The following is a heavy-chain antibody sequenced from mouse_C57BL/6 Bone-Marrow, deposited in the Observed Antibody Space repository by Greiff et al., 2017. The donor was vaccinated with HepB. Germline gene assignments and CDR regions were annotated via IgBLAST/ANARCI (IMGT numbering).Heavy chain of an antibody. Sequence: EVQGVESGGGLVQPKGSLKLSCAASGFSFNTYAMNWVRQAPGKGLEWVARIRSKSNNYATYYADSVKDRLTISRDDSESMLYLQMNNLKTEDTAMYYCVRESLWGFAYWGQGTLVTVSA. V-gene: IGHV10-1*01. CDR2: IRSKSNNYAT. CDR1: GFSFNTYA. J-gene: IGHJ3*01. D-gene: IGHD6-1*01. CDR3: VRESLWGFAY.